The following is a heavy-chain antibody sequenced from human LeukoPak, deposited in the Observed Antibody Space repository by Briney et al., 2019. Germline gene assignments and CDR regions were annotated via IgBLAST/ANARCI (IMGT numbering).Heavy chain of an antibody. V-gene: IGHV3-74*03. J-gene: IGHJ4*02. CDR3: TSGIGTYDY. Sequence: AGGSLRLSCAVSGLTFSEYWKHWVRQDAGKGLVWVAGISKDGGSTEYADFVKGRCTISRDNAKNTLYLQMNSLTVDDTAVYYCTSGIGTYDYWGLGAQVTVSS. CDR2: ISKDGGST. D-gene: IGHD1-14*01. CDR1: GLTFSEYW.